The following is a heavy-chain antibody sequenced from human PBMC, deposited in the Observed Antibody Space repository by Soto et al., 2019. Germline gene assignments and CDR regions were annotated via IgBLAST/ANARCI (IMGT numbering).Heavy chain of an antibody. D-gene: IGHD1-26*01. J-gene: IGHJ4*02. Sequence: QTLSLTCGISGDSVSSNSAAWNWLRQSPSRGLEWLGRTYYRSKWYNDYAVSVESRITINPDTSKNHFSLQLNFVTPEDTAVYFCARGEQYSGRIFDYWGQGTLVTVS. CDR1: GDSVSSNSAA. CDR2: TYYRSKWYN. V-gene: IGHV6-1*01. CDR3: ARGEQYSGRIFDY.